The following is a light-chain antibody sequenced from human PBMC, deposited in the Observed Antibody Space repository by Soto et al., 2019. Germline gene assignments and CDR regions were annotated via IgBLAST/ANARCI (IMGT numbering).Light chain of an antibody. CDR2: GNS. J-gene: IGLJ2*01. Sequence: QSVLTQPPSVSRAPGQRVTIPCTGSSSNIGAGYDVHWYQQLPGTAPKLLIYGNSNRPSGVPDRFSGSKSGTSASLAITGLQAEDEADYYCQSYDSSLSGVVCGGGTKLTVL. V-gene: IGLV1-40*01. CDR1: SSNIGAGYD. CDR3: QSYDSSLSGVV.